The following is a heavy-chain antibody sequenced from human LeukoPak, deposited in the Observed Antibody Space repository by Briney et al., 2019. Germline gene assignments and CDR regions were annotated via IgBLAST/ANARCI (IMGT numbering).Heavy chain of an antibody. CDR2: VSHDGIQT. J-gene: IGHJ4*02. V-gene: IGHV3-30-3*01. CDR1: GFTFSNYA. D-gene: IGHD5-24*01. CDR3: ARDRGGGYNQIVF. Sequence: PGGSLRLSCAASGFTFSNYAMHWVRQGLVQGLEPMAVVSHDGIQTYYADSVKGRFTISRDNSKSTVFLQMNSLRAEDTAVYYCARDRGGGYNQIVFWGQGTLVTVSS.